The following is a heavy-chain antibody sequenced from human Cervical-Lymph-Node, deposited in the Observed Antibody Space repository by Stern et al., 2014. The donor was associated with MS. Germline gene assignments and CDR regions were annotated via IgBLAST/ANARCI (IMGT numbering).Heavy chain of an antibody. CDR3: ARAYGSGTFLGMDV. D-gene: IGHD3-10*01. V-gene: IGHV1-2*04. J-gene: IGHJ6*02. CDR1: GYTFTDYY. Sequence: VQLVESGAEVKKPGASVKVSCKASGYTFTDYYVHWVRQAPGQGLEWMGWVNPDSGSTKYAQKYHDSVTMTRDTSISTAYMELTRLRSDDTAVYYCARAYGSGTFLGMDVWGQGTTVIVSS. CDR2: VNPDSGST.